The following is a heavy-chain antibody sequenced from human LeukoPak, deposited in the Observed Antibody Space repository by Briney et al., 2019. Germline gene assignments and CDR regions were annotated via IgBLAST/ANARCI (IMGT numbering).Heavy chain of an antibody. CDR2: IYHRGYT. D-gene: IGHD4-17*01. J-gene: IGHJ5*02. CDR3: ARNRGGDYGDYRSDWFDP. CDR1: GGSIYSNDW. V-gene: IGHV4-4*02. Sequence: TSETLSLTCGVSGGSIYSNDWWSWVRQSPGKGLEWIGEIYHRGYTNYNPSLKTRVTISVDMSKNHFSLELTSVTAADTALYYCARNRGGDYGDYRSDWFDPWGQGALVTASS.